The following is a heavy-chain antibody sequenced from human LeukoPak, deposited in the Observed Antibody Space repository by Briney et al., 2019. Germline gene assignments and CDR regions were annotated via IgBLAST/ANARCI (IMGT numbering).Heavy chain of an antibody. D-gene: IGHD3-22*01. Sequence: PGGSLRLSXAASGFTFSSYAMSWVRQAPGKGLEWVSAISGSGGSTYYADSVKGRFTISRDNSKNTLYLQMNSLRAEDTAVYYCATHYYDSSGYYPFDYWGQGTLVTVSS. CDR1: GFTFSSYA. CDR2: ISGSGGST. V-gene: IGHV3-23*01. J-gene: IGHJ4*02. CDR3: ATHYYDSSGYYPFDY.